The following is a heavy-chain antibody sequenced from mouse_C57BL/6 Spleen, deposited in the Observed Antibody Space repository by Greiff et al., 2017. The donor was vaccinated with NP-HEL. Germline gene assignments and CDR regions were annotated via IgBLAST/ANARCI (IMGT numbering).Heavy chain of an antibody. Sequence: VQLQQSGPELVKPGASVKMSCKASGYTFTDYNMHWVKQSHGKSLEWIGYINPNNGGTSYNQQFKGKATLTVNKSSSTAYMELRSLTAEESAVYYCARSGSSVYYYAMDYWGQGTSGTGSS. J-gene: IGHJ4*01. CDR3: ARSGSSVYYYAMDY. CDR1: GYTFTDYN. D-gene: IGHD1-1*01. CDR2: INPNNGGT. V-gene: IGHV1-22*01.